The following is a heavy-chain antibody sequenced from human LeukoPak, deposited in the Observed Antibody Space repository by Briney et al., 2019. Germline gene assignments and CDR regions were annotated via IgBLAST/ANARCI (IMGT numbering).Heavy chain of an antibody. CDR2: INHSGST. D-gene: IGHD6-19*01. Sequence: SETLSLTCAVYGGSFSSYYWSWIRQPPGKGLEWIGEINHSGSTNYNPSLKSRVTISVDTSKNQFSLKLSSVTAADTAVYYCARGLGKGAVAPLGQGTLVTVSS. V-gene: IGHV4-34*01. CDR1: GGSFSSYY. CDR3: ARGLGKGAVAP. J-gene: IGHJ5*02.